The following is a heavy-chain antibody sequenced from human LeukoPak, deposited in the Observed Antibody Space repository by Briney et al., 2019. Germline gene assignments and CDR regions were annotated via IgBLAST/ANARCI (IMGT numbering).Heavy chain of an antibody. CDR3: ARVSGPGLGTFDY. CDR2: IYYSGST. V-gene: IGHV4-30-4*01. J-gene: IGHJ4*02. Sequence: PSETLSLTCTVPGDSINSLDLWSWVRQPPGKGLEWIGYIYYSGSTYYNPSLKSRVTISVDTSKNQFSLKLSSVTAADTAVYYCARVSGPGLGTFDYWGQGTLVTVSS. CDR1: GDSINSLDL. D-gene: IGHD7-27*01.